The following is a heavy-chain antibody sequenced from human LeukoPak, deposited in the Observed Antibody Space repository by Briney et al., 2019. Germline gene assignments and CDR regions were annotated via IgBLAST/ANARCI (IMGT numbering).Heavy chain of an antibody. CDR3: ARDSKRRIPYYMDV. CDR2: ISYDGSNK. Sequence: GGSLRLSCAASGFTFSSYAMHWVRQAPGKGLEWVAVISYDGSNKYYADSVKGRFTISRDNSKNTLYLQMNSLRPEDTAVYYCARDSKRRIPYYMDVWGKGTTVAVSS. CDR1: GFTFSSYA. V-gene: IGHV3-30*04. J-gene: IGHJ6*03.